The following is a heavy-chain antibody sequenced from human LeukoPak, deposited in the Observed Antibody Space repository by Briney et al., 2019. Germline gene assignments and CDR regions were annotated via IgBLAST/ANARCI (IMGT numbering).Heavy chain of an antibody. J-gene: IGHJ3*02. CDR2: FDPEDGET. CDR3: ATDTGSGSYVLGFRVAFDI. D-gene: IGHD1-26*01. V-gene: IGHV1-24*01. Sequence: ASVKVSCKVSGYTLTELSMHWVRQAPGKGLEWMGGFDPEDGETIYAQKFQGRVTMTEGTSTDTAYMELSSLRSEDTAVYYCATDTGSGSYVLGFRVAFDIWGQGTMVTVSS. CDR1: GYTLTELS.